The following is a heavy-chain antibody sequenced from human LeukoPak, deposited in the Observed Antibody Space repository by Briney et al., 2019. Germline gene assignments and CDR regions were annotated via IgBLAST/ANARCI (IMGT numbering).Heavy chain of an antibody. CDR1: GGSISSGDYY. D-gene: IGHD6-13*01. CDR2: IYYSGST. V-gene: IGHV4-30-4*01. J-gene: IGHJ6*02. Sequence: PSETLSLTCTVSGGSISSGDYYWSWIRQPPGKGLEWIGYIYYSGSTYYNPSLKSRVTISVDTSKNQFSLKLSSVTAAGTAVYYCARGGSSWYYYYYGMDVWGQGTTVTVSS. CDR3: ARGGSSWYYYYYGMDV.